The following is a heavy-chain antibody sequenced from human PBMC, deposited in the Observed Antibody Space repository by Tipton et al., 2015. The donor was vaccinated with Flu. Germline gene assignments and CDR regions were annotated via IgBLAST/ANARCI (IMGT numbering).Heavy chain of an antibody. J-gene: IGHJ3*01. CDR3: ARDLRGYSGYTGGDAFDV. Sequence: LRLSCSVSSGSIGNYYWSWIRQPPGKGLEWIGYIYHTGSTNYNPSFKSRVTISLDTSKNEFSLHLKSVTATDTALYYCARDLRGYSGYTGGDAFDVWGQGTVVTVSS. V-gene: IGHV4-59*01. D-gene: IGHD5-12*01. CDR2: IYHTGST. CDR1: SGSIGNYY.